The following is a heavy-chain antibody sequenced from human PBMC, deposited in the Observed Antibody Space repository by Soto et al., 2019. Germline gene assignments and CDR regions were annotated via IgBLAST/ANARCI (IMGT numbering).Heavy chain of an antibody. CDR1: GFTFSSYA. J-gene: IGHJ4*02. Sequence: PGGSLRLSCAASGFTFSSYAMHWVRQAPGKGLEWVAVISYDGSNKNYADSVKGRFTISRDNAKNTLYLQMNSLRAEDTALYYGARHGGTPDLYFDYWGKGTPVTVSS. CDR2: ISYDGSNK. D-gene: IGHD3-16*01. CDR3: ARHGGTPDLYFDY. V-gene: IGHV3-30-3*01.